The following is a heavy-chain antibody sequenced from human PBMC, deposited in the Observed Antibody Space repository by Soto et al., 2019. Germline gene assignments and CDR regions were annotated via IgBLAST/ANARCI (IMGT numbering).Heavy chain of an antibody. CDR3: ARSFGWYEVDS. D-gene: IGHD6-19*01. CDR2: MSHGGST. V-gene: IGHV4-4*02. Sequence: QVQLQESGPGLVKPSGTLSLKPSGTLSLTCDVSGVSIDSSYWWGWVRQPPGRDLEWLGDMSHGGSTNYTPSLKSRVTILPDKSKNQFSLSLSFVTAADTATYYWARSFGWYEVDSWGQGILVTVSS. CDR1: GVSIDSSYW. J-gene: IGHJ4*02.